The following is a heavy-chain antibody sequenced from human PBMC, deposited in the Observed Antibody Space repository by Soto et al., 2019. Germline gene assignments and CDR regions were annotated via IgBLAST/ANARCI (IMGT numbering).Heavy chain of an antibody. CDR2: IYYSGST. CDR3: ARLTVTTYYYYGMDV. V-gene: IGHV4-30-4*01. J-gene: IGHJ6*02. CDR1: GGSISSGDYY. Sequence: SETLSLTCTVSGGSISSGDYYWSWIRQPPGRGLEWIGYIYYSGSTYYNPSLKSRVTISVDTSKNQFSLKLSSVTAADTAVYYCARLTVTTYYYYGMDVWGQGTTVTVSS. D-gene: IGHD4-4*01.